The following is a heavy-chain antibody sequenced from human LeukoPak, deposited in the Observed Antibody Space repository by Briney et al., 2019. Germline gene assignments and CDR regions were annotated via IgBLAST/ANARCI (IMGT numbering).Heavy chain of an antibody. CDR1: GFTFSSYE. CDR2: ISSSGSTI. CDR3: VRQKTAYDILTGSDY. Sequence: GGSLRLSCAASGFTFSSYEMNWVRQAPGKWLEWVSYISSSGSTIYYADSVKGRFTISRDNAKNSLYLQMNSLRAEDTAVYYCVRQKTAYDILTGSDYWGQGTLVTVSS. D-gene: IGHD3-9*01. V-gene: IGHV3-48*03. J-gene: IGHJ4*02.